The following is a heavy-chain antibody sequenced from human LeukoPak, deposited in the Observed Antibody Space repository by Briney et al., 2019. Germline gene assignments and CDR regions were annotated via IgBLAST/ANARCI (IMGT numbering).Heavy chain of an antibody. CDR3: ARDRGEDNYDILTGYYERLGY. Sequence: GGSLRLSCAASGFTFSDYYMSWIRQAPGKGLEWVSYISSSGSTIYYADSVKGRFTISRDNARNSLYLQMNSLRAEDTAVYYCARDRGEDNYDILTGYYERLGYWGQGTLVTVSS. J-gene: IGHJ4*02. CDR1: GFTFSDYY. CDR2: ISSSGSTI. V-gene: IGHV3-11*01. D-gene: IGHD3-9*01.